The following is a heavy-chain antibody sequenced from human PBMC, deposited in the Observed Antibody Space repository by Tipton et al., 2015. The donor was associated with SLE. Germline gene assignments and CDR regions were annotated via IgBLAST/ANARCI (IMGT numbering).Heavy chain of an antibody. CDR1: GGSISSSSYY. CDR2: IYYSGST. D-gene: IGHD6-19*01. CDR3: ARDWRDSGWYGGFDS. Sequence: LRLSCTVSGGSISSSSYYWGWIRQPPGKGLEWIGSIYYSGSTYYNPSLKSRVTISVDTSKSQFSLKLNSVTAADTAVYYCARDWRDSGWYGGFDSWAQGTLVTVSS. J-gene: IGHJ4*02. V-gene: IGHV4-39*07.